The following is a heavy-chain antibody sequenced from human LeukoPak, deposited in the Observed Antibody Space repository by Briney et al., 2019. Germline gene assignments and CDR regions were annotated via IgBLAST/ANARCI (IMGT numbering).Heavy chain of an antibody. CDR1: GFTFSSYA. J-gene: IGHJ6*03. CDR3: AKNGEPYYYMDV. Sequence: GRSLRLSCAASGFTFSSYAMHWVRQAPGKGLEWVAVISYDGSNKYYADSVKGRFAISRDNSKNTLYLQMNSLRAEDTAVYYCAKNGEPYYYMDVWGKGTTVSVSS. CDR2: ISYDGSNK. D-gene: IGHD1-14*01. V-gene: IGHV3-30-3*02.